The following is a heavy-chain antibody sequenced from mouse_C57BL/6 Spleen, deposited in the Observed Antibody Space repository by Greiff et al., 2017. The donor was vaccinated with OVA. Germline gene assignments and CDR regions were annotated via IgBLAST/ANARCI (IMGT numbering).Heavy chain of an antibody. Sequence: EVQLVESGPVLVKPGASVKMSCKASGYTFTDYYMNWVKQSHGKSLEWIGVINPYNGGTSYNQKFKGKATLTVDKSSSTAYMELNSLTSEDSAVYYCARDYGSSYVDYWGQGTTLTVSS. J-gene: IGHJ2*01. CDR2: INPYNGGT. V-gene: IGHV1-19*01. CDR3: ARDYGSSYVDY. CDR1: GYTFTDYY. D-gene: IGHD1-1*01.